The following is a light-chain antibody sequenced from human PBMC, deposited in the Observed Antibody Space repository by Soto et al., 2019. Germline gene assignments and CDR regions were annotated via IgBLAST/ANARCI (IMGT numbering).Light chain of an antibody. J-gene: IGKJ3*01. Sequence: EIVLTQSPATLSLSPGERATLSCRASQSVSSYLAWYQQKPGQAPRLLIYDASNRATGIPARFSGSGSGTDFTLTISSLEPEDFEVYYCQQRSNPFTFGSGTKVDIK. V-gene: IGKV3-11*01. CDR2: DAS. CDR1: QSVSSY. CDR3: QQRSNPFT.